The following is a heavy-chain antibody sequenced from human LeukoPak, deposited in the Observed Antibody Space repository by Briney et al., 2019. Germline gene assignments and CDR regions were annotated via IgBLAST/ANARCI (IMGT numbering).Heavy chain of an antibody. CDR1: GGSISSGGYY. CDR2: IYYSGST. V-gene: IGHV4-31*03. D-gene: IGHD2-21*02. J-gene: IGHJ4*02. CDR3: ARTLASDCGGDCYSPHFDY. Sequence: PSQTLSLTCTVSGGSISSGGYYWSWIRQHPGKGLEWIGYIYYSGSTYYNPSLKSRVTISVDTSKNQFSLKLRSVTAADTAVYYCARTLASDCGGDCYSPHFDYWGQGTLVTVSS.